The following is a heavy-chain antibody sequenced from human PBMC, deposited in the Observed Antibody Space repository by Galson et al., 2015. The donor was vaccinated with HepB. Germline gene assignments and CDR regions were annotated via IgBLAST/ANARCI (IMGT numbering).Heavy chain of an antibody. CDR3: ARLGYCSSISCYKWGAFDY. CDR1: GGSISSGGYY. CDR2: IYYSGST. V-gene: IGHV4-31*03. D-gene: IGHD2-2*02. J-gene: IGHJ4*02. Sequence: TLSLTCTVSGGSISSGGYYWSWIRQHPGKGLEWIGYIYYSGSTYYNPSLKSRVTISVDTSKNQFSLKLSSVTAADTAVYYCARLGYCSSISCYKWGAFDYWGQGAPVTVSS.